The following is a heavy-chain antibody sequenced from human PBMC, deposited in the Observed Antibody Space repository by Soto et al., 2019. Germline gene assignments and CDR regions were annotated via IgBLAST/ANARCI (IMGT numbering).Heavy chain of an antibody. J-gene: IGHJ6*02. Sequence: FLRLSCAASGFTFSSYGMHWVRQAPGKGLEWVAVIWYDGSNKYYADSVKGRFTISRDNSKNTLYLQMNSLRAEDTAVYYCTRDRDDELQFGSYGMDVWGQGTTVTVSS. V-gene: IGHV3-33*01. CDR3: TRDRDDELQFGSYGMDV. CDR2: IWYDGSNK. D-gene: IGHD3-10*01. CDR1: GFTFSSYG.